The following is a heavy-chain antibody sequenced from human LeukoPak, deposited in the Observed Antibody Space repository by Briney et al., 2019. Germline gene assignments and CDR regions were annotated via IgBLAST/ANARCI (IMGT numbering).Heavy chain of an antibody. CDR1: GYSISSGYY. CDR3: ARGPAHSQGRDGYNSPRKKTRPAAFDI. V-gene: IGHV4-38-2*02. D-gene: IGHD5-24*01. Sequence: PSETLSLTCTVSGYSISSGYYWGWIRQPPGKGLEWIGEINHSGSTNYNPSLKSRVTISVDTSKNQFSLKLSSVTAADTAVYYCARGPAHSQGRDGYNSPRKKTRPAAFDIWGQGTMVTVSS. CDR2: INHSGST. J-gene: IGHJ3*02.